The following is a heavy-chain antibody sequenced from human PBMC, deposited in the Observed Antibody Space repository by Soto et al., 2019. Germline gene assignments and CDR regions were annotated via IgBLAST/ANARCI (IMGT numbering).Heavy chain of an antibody. Sequence: QVHLQESGPGLVKPSETLSLTCTVSGGSLNSSSYFWSWIRQPPGKGLEWIGYIHYFGSTKYNPSLESRVVISVDTAKNQFSLKVLSVTAADTAMYFCARGGSYVGFDSWGQGARVTVSS. D-gene: IGHD1-26*01. CDR3: ARGGSYVGFDS. CDR1: GGSLNSSSYF. V-gene: IGHV4-61*01. J-gene: IGHJ4*02. CDR2: IHYFGST.